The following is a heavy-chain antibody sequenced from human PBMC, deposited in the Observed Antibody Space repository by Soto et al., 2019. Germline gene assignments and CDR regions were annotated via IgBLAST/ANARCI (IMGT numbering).Heavy chain of an antibody. D-gene: IGHD6-6*01. J-gene: IGHJ3*02. CDR3: ARVEYSSYRDAFDI. V-gene: IGHV1-2*02. Sequence: GASVKVSCKASGYTFTGYYMHWVRQAPGQGLEWMGWINPNSGGTNYAQKFQGRVTMTRDTSISTAYMELSRLRSDDTAVYYCARVEYSSYRDAFDIWGQGTMVTVSS. CDR2: INPNSGGT. CDR1: GYTFTGYY.